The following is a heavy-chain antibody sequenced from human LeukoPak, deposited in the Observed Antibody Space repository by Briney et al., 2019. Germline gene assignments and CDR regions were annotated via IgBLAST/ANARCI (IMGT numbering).Heavy chain of an antibody. V-gene: IGHV3-66*04. J-gene: IGHJ4*02. CDR3: AKPLDSWSSSWEVFDY. Sequence: GGSLRLSCAASGFTVSSNYMGWVRQAPGKGLEWVSVIYSGGDTYYTDSVKGRFTISRDNSKNTLYLQMNSLRAEDTAVYYCAKPLDSWSSSWEVFDYWGQGTLVTVSS. D-gene: IGHD6-13*01. CDR1: GFTVSSNY. CDR2: IYSGGDT.